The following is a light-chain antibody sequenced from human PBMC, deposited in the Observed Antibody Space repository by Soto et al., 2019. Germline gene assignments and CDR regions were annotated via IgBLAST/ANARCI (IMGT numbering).Light chain of an antibody. CDR2: EVN. J-gene: IGLJ2*01. CDR1: SSYVGSDNL. V-gene: IGLV2-23*02. Sequence: QPVLTQPASVSGSPGQSITISCTGTSSYVGSDNLVSWFQQHPGKAPRLMIYEVNKRPSGVSNRFSGSKSGNTAYLTISGLQAEDEADYYCSSARSYIHVVFGGGTKVTVL. CDR3: SSARSYIHVV.